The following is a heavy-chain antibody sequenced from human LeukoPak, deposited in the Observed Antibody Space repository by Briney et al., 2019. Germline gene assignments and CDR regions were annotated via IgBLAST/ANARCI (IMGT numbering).Heavy chain of an antibody. CDR1: GYTFTGYY. Sequence: ASVKVSCKASGYTFTGYYMHWVRQAPGQGLEWMGWINPNSGGTNYAQKFQGRVTMTRDTSISTAYMELRSLRSDDTAVYYCARIGGYSYGLRWFDPWGQGTLVTVSS. J-gene: IGHJ5*02. D-gene: IGHD5-18*01. V-gene: IGHV1-2*02. CDR2: INPNSGGT. CDR3: ARIGGYSYGLRWFDP.